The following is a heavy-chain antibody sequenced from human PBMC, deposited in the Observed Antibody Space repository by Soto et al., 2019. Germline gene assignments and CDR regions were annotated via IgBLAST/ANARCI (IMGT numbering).Heavy chain of an antibody. CDR2: IIPIFGTA. D-gene: IGHD4-17*01. Sequence: QVQLVQSGAEVKKPGSSVKVSCKASGGTFSSYAISWVRQAPGQGLEWMGGIIPIFGTANYAQKFQGRVTITADESTSTAYMELSSLRAEDTAVYYCARVGTSTVIPLYGMDVWGQGTTVTVSS. V-gene: IGHV1-69*01. J-gene: IGHJ6*02. CDR1: GGTFSSYA. CDR3: ARVGTSTVIPLYGMDV.